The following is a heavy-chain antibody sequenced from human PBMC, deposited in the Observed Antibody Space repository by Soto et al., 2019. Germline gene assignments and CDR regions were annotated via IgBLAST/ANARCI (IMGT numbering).Heavy chain of an antibody. CDR3: ARGYGDGMAALDY. J-gene: IGHJ4*02. V-gene: IGHV3-33*01. CDR1: GFTFSSYG. CDR2: IWYDGSNQ. Sequence: QVQLVESGGGVVQPGRSLRLSCAASGFTFSSYGMHWVRQAPGKGLEWVAVIWYDGSNQYYADSVKGRFTISRDNSKNTLVLHVNSLGAGDTAVYYCARGYGDGMAALDYWGQGTLVTVSS. D-gene: IGHD4-17*01.